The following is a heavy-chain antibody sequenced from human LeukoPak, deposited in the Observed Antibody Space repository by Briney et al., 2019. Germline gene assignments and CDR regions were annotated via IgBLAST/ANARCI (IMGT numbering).Heavy chain of an antibody. D-gene: IGHD5-12*01. J-gene: IGHJ4*02. Sequence: SETLSPTCAVSGYSISSGYYWGWIRPPPGKGLEWIGSIYHSGSTYYNPSLKSRVTISVDTSKNQFSLKLSSVTAADTAVYYCARGGGYGVFDYWGQGTLVTVSS. CDR1: GYSISSGYY. V-gene: IGHV4-38-2*01. CDR2: IYHSGST. CDR3: ARGGGYGVFDY.